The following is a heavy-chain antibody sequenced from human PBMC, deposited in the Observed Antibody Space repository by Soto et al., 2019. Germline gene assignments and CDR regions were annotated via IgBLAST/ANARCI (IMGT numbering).Heavy chain of an antibody. CDR1: GFTFSTYT. CDR3: ARDRMYAFDN. CDR2: IRSRTNTV. J-gene: IGHJ3*02. Sequence: PGGSLRLSCAASGFTFSTYTMNWFRQAPGKGLEWISYIRSRTNTVSYADSVEGRFTISGDTVKNVLYLQMNSLRVEDTAVYYCARDRMYAFDNWGQGTMVTVSS. D-gene: IGHD2-8*01. V-gene: IGHV3-48*01.